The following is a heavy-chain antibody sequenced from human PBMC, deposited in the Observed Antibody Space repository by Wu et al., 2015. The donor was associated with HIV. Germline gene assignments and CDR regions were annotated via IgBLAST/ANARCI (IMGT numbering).Heavy chain of an antibody. D-gene: IGHD2/OR15-2a*01. CDR3: ARYCISTTCSPYFYMDV. CDR2: INPKSGGT. Sequence: QVQLVQSGAEVKKPGASVKVSCEASGYTFTGYYIYWVRQVPGQGLEWMGWINPKSGGTNYAPKFQGRVNMTTDTSISTAYLELNRLKSDDTAVYYCARYCISTTCSPYFYMDVWGKGTTVTVSS. J-gene: IGHJ6*03. CDR1: GYTFTGYY. V-gene: IGHV1-2*02.